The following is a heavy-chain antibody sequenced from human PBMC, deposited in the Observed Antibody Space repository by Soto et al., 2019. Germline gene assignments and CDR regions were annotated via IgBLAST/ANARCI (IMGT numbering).Heavy chain of an antibody. D-gene: IGHD3-10*01. Sequence: ASVKVSCKASGYTFTIYAMHWVLQAPGQRLEWMGWINAGNGNTKYSQKFQGRVTITRDTSASTAYMELSSLRSEDTAVYYCARGRMVRGVSNPRNYYYMDVWGKGTTVTVSS. V-gene: IGHV1-3*01. CDR2: INAGNGNT. CDR3: ARGRMVRGVSNPRNYYYMDV. CDR1: GYTFTIYA. J-gene: IGHJ6*03.